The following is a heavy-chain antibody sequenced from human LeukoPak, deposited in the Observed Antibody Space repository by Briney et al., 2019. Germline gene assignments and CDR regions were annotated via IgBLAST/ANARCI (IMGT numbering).Heavy chain of an antibody. J-gene: IGHJ3*02. V-gene: IGHV4-31*03. CDR1: GGSIRSDGYY. D-gene: IGHD6-19*01. CDR3: VRWVGGQWLVRDAFDI. CDR2: IYYSGST. Sequence: SETLSLTCTVSGGSIRSDGYYRSWIRQHPGKGLEWIGYIYYSGSTSYNPSLKSRLSMSVDTSNNQFSLKLISVTAADTAVYYCVRWVGGQWLVRDAFDIWGQGTMVTVSS.